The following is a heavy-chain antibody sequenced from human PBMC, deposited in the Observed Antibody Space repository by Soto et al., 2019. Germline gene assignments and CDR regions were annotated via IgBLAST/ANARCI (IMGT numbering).Heavy chain of an antibody. V-gene: IGHV1-18*01. J-gene: IGHJ6*02. Sequence: RASVKVSCKASGYTFTSYGISWVRQAPGQGLEWMGWISAYNGNTNYAQKLQGRVTMTTDTSTSTAYKELRSLRSGDTAVYYCGRDTIFGVVSYLGYGMDVWGQETTVTVSS. CDR2: ISAYNGNT. D-gene: IGHD3-3*01. CDR1: GYTFTSYG. CDR3: GRDTIFGVVSYLGYGMDV.